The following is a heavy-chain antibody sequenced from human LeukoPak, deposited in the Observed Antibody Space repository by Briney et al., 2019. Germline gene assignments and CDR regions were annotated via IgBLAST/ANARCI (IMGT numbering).Heavy chain of an antibody. D-gene: IGHD4-17*01. CDR3: AHTVTPRYFQF. CDR2: ISSSSSYI. J-gene: IGHJ1*01. V-gene: IGHV3-21*01. CDR1: GFTFSNYS. Sequence: GGSLRLSCAASGFTFSNYSMAWVRQAPGKGLEWVSFISSSSSYIYYADSVKGRFTISRDNARNSLYLQMNSLRTEDTALYYCAHTVTPRYFQFWGQGTLVTVSS.